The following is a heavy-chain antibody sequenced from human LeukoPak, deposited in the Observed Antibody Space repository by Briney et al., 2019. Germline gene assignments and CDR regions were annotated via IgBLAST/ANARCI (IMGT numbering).Heavy chain of an antibody. V-gene: IGHV3-74*01. CDR3: ARGGIVAATDY. CDR1: GFTFSRYW. J-gene: IGHJ4*02. CDR2: INGDGSST. Sequence: GGSLRLSCAASGFTFSRYWMTWVRQAPGKGLVWVSHINGDGSSTNYADSVKGRFTISRDNAKNTLYLQMNSLRVDDTAVYFCARGGIVAATDYWGQGTLVTVSS. D-gene: IGHD1-26*01.